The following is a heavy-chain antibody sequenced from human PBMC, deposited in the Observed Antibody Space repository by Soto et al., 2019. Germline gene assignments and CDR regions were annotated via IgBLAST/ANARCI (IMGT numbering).Heavy chain of an antibody. Sequence: PGGSLRLSCAASGFTFSSYGMNWVRQAPGKGLEWVSSISSSSSYIYYADSVKGRFTISRDNAKNSLYLQMNSLRAEDTAVYYCARDNQYYDFWSGYYPFDYWGQGTLVTVSS. CDR1: GFTFSSYG. CDR3: ARDNQYYDFWSGYYPFDY. D-gene: IGHD3-3*01. CDR2: ISSSSSYI. V-gene: IGHV3-21*01. J-gene: IGHJ4*02.